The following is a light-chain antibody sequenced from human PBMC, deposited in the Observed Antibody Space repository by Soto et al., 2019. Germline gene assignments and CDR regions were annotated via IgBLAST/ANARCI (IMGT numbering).Light chain of an antibody. V-gene: IGKV1-5*02. Sequence: DIQMTQSPSTLSASVGARFPIICRASQSISSWLAWYQQKPGKAPKLLIYDASSLESGVPSRFSGSGSGTEFTLTISSLQPDDFATYYCQQYNSYWTFGQGTKVEIK. J-gene: IGKJ1*01. CDR3: QQYNSYWT. CDR2: DAS. CDR1: QSISSW.